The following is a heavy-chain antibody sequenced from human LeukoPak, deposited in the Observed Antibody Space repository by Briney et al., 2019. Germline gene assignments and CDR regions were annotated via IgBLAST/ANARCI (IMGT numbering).Heavy chain of an antibody. CDR3: ARGVVPAAGPPCYFDY. J-gene: IGHJ4*02. D-gene: IGHD2-2*01. V-gene: IGHV4-30-4*08. Sequence: SETLSLTCTVSGGSISSGDYYWSWIRQPPGKGLEWIGYFYYSGSTYYNPSLKSRVTISVDTSKNQFSLKLSSVTAADTAVYYCARGVVPAAGPPCYFDYWGQGTLVTVSS. CDR1: GGSISSGDYY. CDR2: FYYSGST.